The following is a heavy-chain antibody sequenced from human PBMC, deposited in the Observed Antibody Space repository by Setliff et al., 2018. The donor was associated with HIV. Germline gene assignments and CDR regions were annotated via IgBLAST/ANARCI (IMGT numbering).Heavy chain of an antibody. CDR1: GFSFRNYA. CDR3: AKDGEYYDSSGFSY. Sequence: GGSLRLSCTASGFSFRNYAMSWVRQAPGKGLEWVSAISGRGDNTYYADSVKGRFTISRDNSKDTMFLQMNSVRAEDTAVYYCAKDGEYYDSSGFSYWGQGTLVPSPQ. CDR2: ISGRGDNT. J-gene: IGHJ4*02. V-gene: IGHV3-23*01. D-gene: IGHD3-22*01.